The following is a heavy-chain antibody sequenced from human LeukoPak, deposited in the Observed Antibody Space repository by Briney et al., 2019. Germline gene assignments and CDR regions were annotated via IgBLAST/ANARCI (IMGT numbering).Heavy chain of an antibody. Sequence: SETLSVTCTVSGGSISSYYWSWIRQPPGKGLEWIGYIYYSGSTNYNPSLKSRVTISVDTSKNQFSLKLSSVTAADTAVYYCAREEQLDYFDYWGQGTLVTVSS. J-gene: IGHJ4*02. D-gene: IGHD6-6*01. CDR3: AREEQLDYFDY. CDR2: IYYSGST. CDR1: GGSISSYY. V-gene: IGHV4-59*01.